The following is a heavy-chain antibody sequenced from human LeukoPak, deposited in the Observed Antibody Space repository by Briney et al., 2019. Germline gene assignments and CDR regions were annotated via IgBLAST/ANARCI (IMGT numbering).Heavy chain of an antibody. CDR2: ISYDGSNK. Sequence: GGSLRLSCAASGFSFTTYGMHWVRQAPGKGLEWVAAISYDGSNKNYADSVKGRFTISRDNSKNTLYLRMNSLRAEGTTVYYCARGVRIAVAGYIDYWGQGTLVTVSS. D-gene: IGHD6-19*01. J-gene: IGHJ4*02. CDR1: GFSFTTYG. CDR3: ARGVRIAVAGYIDY. V-gene: IGHV3-30*05.